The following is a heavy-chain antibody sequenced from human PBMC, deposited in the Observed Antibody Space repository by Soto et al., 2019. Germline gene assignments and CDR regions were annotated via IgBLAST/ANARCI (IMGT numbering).Heavy chain of an antibody. D-gene: IGHD6-13*01. V-gene: IGHV1-18*01. J-gene: IGHJ1*01. CDR1: GYTFTNYG. CDR3: ARGGSSWSAEYYQH. CDR2: ISGYNGNT. Sequence: QVQLVQSGAEVKKPGASVKVSCKTSGYTFTNYGISWVRQAPGQGPERMGWISGYNGNTNYAQKLQGRVTMTTDTSTSTAYMELRSLRSDDTAGYYCARGGSSWSAEYYQHWGQVTLVIVSS.